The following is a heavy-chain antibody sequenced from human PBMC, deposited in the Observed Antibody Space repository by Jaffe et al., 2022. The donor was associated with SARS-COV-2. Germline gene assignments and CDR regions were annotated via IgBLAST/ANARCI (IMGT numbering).Heavy chain of an antibody. V-gene: IGHV1-2*02. Sequence: QVQLVQSGAEVKKPGASVKVSCKTSGYTFTGYYVHWVRQAPGQGLEWMGWINPNGGVTNYARKFQGRVTMTSDTFISTAYMELNRLTSDDTAVYYCARGTPNYGSTAGSFDIWGQGTMVTVS. CDR3: ARGTPNYGSTAGSFDI. J-gene: IGHJ3*02. CDR2: INPNGGVT. D-gene: IGHD3-10*01. CDR1: GYTFTGYY.